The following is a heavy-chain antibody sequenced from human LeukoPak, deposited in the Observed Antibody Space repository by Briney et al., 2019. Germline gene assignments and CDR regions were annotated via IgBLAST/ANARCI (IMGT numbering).Heavy chain of an antibody. CDR2: INHRGST. CDR3: ARDRGLYCSSTSCSANWFDP. D-gene: IGHD2-2*01. CDR1: GGSFSGYY. J-gene: IGHJ5*02. V-gene: IGHV4-34*01. Sequence: PSETLSLTCAVYGGSFSGYYWSWIRQPPGKGLEWIGEINHRGSTNFNPSLKSRVTISVDTSKNQFSLKLSSVTAADTAVYYCARDRGLYCSSTSCSANWFDPWGQGTLVTVSS.